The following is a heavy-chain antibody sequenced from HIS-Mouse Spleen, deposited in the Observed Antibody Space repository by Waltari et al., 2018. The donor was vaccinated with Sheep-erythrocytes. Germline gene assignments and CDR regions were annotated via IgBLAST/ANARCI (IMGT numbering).Heavy chain of an antibody. CDR1: GGSISSGGSY. CDR3: ARASPIYDYVWGSYRPGYFQH. Sequence: QVQLQESGPGLVKPSQTLSLTCTVSGGSISSGGSYWSWISQHPGKGLEWVGYIYYSGSPSYTPSLKSRVTISVDTSKNQFSLKLSSVTAADTAVYYCARASPIYDYVWGSYRPGYFQHWGQGTLVTVSS. V-gene: IGHV4-31*03. CDR2: IYYSGSP. D-gene: IGHD3-16*02. J-gene: IGHJ1*01.